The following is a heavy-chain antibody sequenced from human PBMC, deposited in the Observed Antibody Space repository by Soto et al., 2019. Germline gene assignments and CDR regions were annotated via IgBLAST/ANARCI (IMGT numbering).Heavy chain of an antibody. CDR2: IVVGSGNT. J-gene: IGHJ5*02. CDR3: AAWPGIAAAGTVWFDP. Sequence: QMQLVQSGPEVKKPGTSVKVSCKASGFTFTSSAMQWVRQARGQRLEWIGWIVVGSGNTNYAQKFQERVTITRDMXTXXAYMELSSLRCEDTAVYYCAAWPGIAAAGTVWFDPWGQGTLVTVSS. CDR1: GFTFTSSA. V-gene: IGHV1-58*02. D-gene: IGHD6-13*01.